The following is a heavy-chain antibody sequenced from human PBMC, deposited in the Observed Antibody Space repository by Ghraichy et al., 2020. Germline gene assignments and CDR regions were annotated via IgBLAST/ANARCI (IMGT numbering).Heavy chain of an antibody. J-gene: IGHJ4*02. V-gene: IGHV1-18*01. CDR1: GYNFTSYG. D-gene: IGHD3-3*01. CDR2: ISAYNGRT. CDR3: AREPLGVRFWGSEY. Sequence: ASVKVSCKASGYNFTSYGITWVRQAPGQGLEWMGWISAYNGRTSYAQKFQGRVTMTTDTSTSTAYMELRSLKSDDTAVYYCAREPLGVRFWGSEYWGQGTLVTVSS.